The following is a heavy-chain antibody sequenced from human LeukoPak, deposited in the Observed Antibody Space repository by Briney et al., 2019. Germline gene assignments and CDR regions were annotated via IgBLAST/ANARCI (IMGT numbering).Heavy chain of an antibody. J-gene: IGHJ5*02. D-gene: IGHD1-14*01. CDR3: AKGSGINHYHWIDP. Sequence: PGGSLRLSCAASGFTLRNYAMSWVRQAPGKGLEWVSVISGSGGSIYYADSVKGRFTISRDNSKNTLYLQMDSLRAEDTALYYCAKGSGINHYHWIDPWGQGTLVTVSS. CDR1: GFTLRNYA. V-gene: IGHV3-23*01. CDR2: ISGSGGSI.